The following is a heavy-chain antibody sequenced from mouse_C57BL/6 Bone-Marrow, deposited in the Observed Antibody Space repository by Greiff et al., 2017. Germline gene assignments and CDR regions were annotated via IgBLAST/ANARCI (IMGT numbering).Heavy chain of an antibody. J-gene: IGHJ1*03. D-gene: IGHD1-1*01. CDR1: GFTFSDFY. V-gene: IGHV7-1*01. CDR2: SRNKANDYTT. CDR3: AGVYYGSSYWYFDV. Sequence: EVQGVESGGGLVQSGRSLRLSCATSGFTFSDFYMEWVRQAPGKGLEWIAASRNKANDYTTEYSASVKGRFIVSRDTSQSILYLQMNALRAEDTAIYYCAGVYYGSSYWYFDVWGTGTTVTVSS.